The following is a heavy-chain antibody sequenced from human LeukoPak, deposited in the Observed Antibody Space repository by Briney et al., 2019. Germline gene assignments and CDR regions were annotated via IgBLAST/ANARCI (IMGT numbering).Heavy chain of an antibody. CDR1: GRSISSGGYS. CDR2: IYHSGST. V-gene: IGHV4-30-2*01. Sequence: SETLSLTCAVSGRSISSGGYSWRWIRQPPGKGLEWIGYIYHSGSTYYNPSLKSRVTISVDRSKNQFSLKLSSVTAADTAVYYCARVARGVAAPYFDYWGQGTLVTVSS. D-gene: IGHD6-6*01. J-gene: IGHJ4*02. CDR3: ARVARGVAAPYFDY.